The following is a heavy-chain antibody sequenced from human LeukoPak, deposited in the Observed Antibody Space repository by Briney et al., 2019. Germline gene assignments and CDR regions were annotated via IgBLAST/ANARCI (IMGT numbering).Heavy chain of an antibody. CDR3: AKDAGDFDWSQNYGMDV. D-gene: IGHD3-9*01. J-gene: IGHJ6*02. Sequence: PGRSLRLSCAASGFTFDDYAMHWVRQAPGKGLEWVSGISWNSGSIGYADSVKGRFTISRDNAKNSLYLQMNSLRAEDTALYYCAKDAGDFDWSQNYGMDVWGQGTTVTVSS. CDR1: GFTFDDYA. CDR2: ISWNSGSI. V-gene: IGHV3-9*01.